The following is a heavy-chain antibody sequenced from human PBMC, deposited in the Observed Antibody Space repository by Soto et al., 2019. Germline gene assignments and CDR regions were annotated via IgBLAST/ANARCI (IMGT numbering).Heavy chain of an antibody. V-gene: IGHV3-33*01. CDR2: IWYDGSNK. Sequence: GGSLRLSCAVSGFTFSSYGMHWVRQAPGKGLEWVAVIWYDGSNKYYADSVKGRFTISRDNSKNTLYLQMNSLRAEDTAVYYCATHPSELRPLKIAEAFNYWGQGTLVTVSS. D-gene: IGHD6-13*01. CDR1: GFTFSSYG. CDR3: ATHPSELRPLKIAEAFNY. J-gene: IGHJ4*02.